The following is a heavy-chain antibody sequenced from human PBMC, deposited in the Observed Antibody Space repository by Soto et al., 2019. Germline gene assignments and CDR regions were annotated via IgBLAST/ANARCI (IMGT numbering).Heavy chain of an antibody. CDR1: GYDFTTYG. V-gene: IGHV1-18*01. J-gene: IGHJ4*02. Sequence: QVHLVQSGAEVKKPGASVKVSCKGSGYDFTTYGITWVRQAPGQALERMAWISAHNGNTDYAQKHQGRVTVTRDTSSSTAYMGLRSLRTDRSAVYYCARGRYGDYWGQGALVTFSS. D-gene: IGHD1-1*01. CDR2: ISAHNGNT. CDR3: ARGRYGDY.